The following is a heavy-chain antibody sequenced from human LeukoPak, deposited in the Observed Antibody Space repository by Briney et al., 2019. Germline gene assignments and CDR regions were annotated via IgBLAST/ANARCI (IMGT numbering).Heavy chain of an antibody. Sequence: SETLSLTCAVYGGSFSGYYWSWIRQPPGKGLEWIGEINHSGSTNYNPSLKSRVTISVDTSKNQFSLKLSSVTAADTAVYYCASDLVDYRGQGTLVTVSS. CDR3: ASDLVDY. CDR2: INHSGST. CDR1: GGSFSGYY. J-gene: IGHJ4*02. V-gene: IGHV4-34*01.